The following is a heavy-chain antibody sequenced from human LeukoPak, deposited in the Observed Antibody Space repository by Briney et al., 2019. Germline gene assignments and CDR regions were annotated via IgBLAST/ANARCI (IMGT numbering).Heavy chain of an antibody. V-gene: IGHV4-59*11. Sequence: SGTLSLTCTVSGDSINSLDLWSWVRQPPGKGLEWIGYIYYSGSTNYNPSLKSRVTISVDTSKNQFSLKLSSVTAADTAVYYCARFYYYGSGSYYSHFDYWGQGTLVTVSS. CDR2: IYYSGST. CDR1: GDSINSLDL. D-gene: IGHD3-10*01. J-gene: IGHJ4*02. CDR3: ARFYYYGSGSYYSHFDY.